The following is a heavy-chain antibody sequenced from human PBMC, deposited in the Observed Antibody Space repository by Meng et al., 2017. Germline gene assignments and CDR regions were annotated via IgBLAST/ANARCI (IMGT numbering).Heavy chain of an antibody. J-gene: IGHJ1*01. Sequence: GGSLRLSCAASGFTFSSYAMSWVRQAPGKGLEWVSAISGSGGSTYYADSVKGRFTISRDNSKNTLYLQMNSLRAEDTAVYYCAKHIVVVTGPTGLQHWGQGTLVTVSS. CDR2: ISGSGGST. D-gene: IGHD2-21*02. CDR1: GFTFSSYA. V-gene: IGHV3-23*01. CDR3: AKHIVVVTGPTGLQH.